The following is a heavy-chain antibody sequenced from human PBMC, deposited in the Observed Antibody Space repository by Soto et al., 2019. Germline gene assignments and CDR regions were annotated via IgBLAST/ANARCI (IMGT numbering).Heavy chain of an antibody. CDR3: ARDTSGKWSTYYYYGMDV. CDR2: IIPIFGTA. J-gene: IGHJ6*02. Sequence: QVQLVQSGAEVKKPGSSVKVSCKASGGTFSSYAISWVRQAPGQGLEWMGGIIPIFGTAHYAQKFQGRLTITADESTSTAYMELSSLRSEDTAVYYCARDTSGKWSTYYYYGMDVWAQGTTVTVSS. CDR1: GGTFSSYA. V-gene: IGHV1-69*01. D-gene: IGHD2-15*01.